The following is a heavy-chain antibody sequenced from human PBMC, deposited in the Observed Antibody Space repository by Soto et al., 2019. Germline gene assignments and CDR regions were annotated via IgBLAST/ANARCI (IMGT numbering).Heavy chain of an antibody. Sequence: EVQLVESGGGLVQPGGSLRLSCAASGFSFNTYEMNWVRQAPGKGLEWVSYISSSGSTIYYADSVKGRFAVSRDNGKNSLYLQMNSLRAEDTAVYYCAYGGSCDYWGQGTQVTVSS. CDR2: ISSSGSTI. CDR1: GFSFNTYE. CDR3: AYGGSCDY. D-gene: IGHD1-26*01. J-gene: IGHJ4*02. V-gene: IGHV3-48*03.